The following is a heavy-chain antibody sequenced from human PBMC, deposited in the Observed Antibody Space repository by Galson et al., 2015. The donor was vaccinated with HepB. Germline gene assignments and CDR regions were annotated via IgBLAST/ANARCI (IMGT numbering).Heavy chain of an antibody. CDR2: IWYDGSNK. CDR1: GFTFSSYG. V-gene: IGHV3-33*01. CDR3: ARDRGYYYGSSPYYYYYYGMDV. D-gene: IGHD3-22*01. J-gene: IGHJ6*02. Sequence: SLRLSCAASGFTFSSYGMHWVRQAPGKGLEWVAVIWYDGSNKYYADSVKGRFTISRDNSKNTLYLQMNSLRAEDTAVYYCARDRGYYYGSSPYYYYYYGMDVWGQGTTVTVSS.